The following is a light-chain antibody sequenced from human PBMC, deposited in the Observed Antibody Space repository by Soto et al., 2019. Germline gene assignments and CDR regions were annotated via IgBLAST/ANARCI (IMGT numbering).Light chain of an antibody. Sequence: DIQMTQSPSSLSASVGDRVIITCRASQTISSYLNWYQQKPGKAPNLLIYAASNLQSGVPSRFSGSESGTDFTLTISSLQPEDFATYYCQQSYSTPPYTFGQGTKLEIK. J-gene: IGKJ2*01. CDR3: QQSYSTPPYT. CDR1: QTISSY. CDR2: AAS. V-gene: IGKV1-39*01.